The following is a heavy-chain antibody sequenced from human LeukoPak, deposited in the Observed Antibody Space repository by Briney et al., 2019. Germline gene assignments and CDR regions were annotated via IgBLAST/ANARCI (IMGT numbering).Heavy chain of an antibody. CDR2: INHSGST. CDR3: ARLRSGSYSDY. J-gene: IGHJ4*02. CDR1: GGSFSGYY. Sequence: SETLSLTCAVYGGSFSGYYWSWIRQPPGKGLEWIGEINHSGSTNYNPSLKSRVTISVDTSKNQFSLKLSSVTAADTAVYYCARLRSGSYSDYWGQGTLVTVSS. V-gene: IGHV4-34*01. D-gene: IGHD1-26*01.